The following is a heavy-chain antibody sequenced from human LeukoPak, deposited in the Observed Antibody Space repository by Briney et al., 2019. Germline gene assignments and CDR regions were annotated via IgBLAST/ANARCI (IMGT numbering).Heavy chain of an antibody. D-gene: IGHD2-2*02. V-gene: IGHV4-61*01. CDR2: IYYSGST. Sequence: PSETLSLTCTVSGGSVSSGSYYWSWIRQPPGKGLEWIGYIYYSGSTNYSPSLKSRVTISVDTSKNQFSLKLSSVTAADTAVYYCARADIVVVPAAIWDAFDIWGQGTMVTVSS. CDR3: ARADIVVVPAAIWDAFDI. J-gene: IGHJ3*02. CDR1: GGSVSSGSYY.